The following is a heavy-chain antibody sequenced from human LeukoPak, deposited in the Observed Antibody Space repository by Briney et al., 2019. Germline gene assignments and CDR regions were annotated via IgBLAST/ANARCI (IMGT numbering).Heavy chain of an antibody. J-gene: IGHJ6*03. V-gene: IGHV3-74*01. Sequence: GGSLRLSCAASGFTFSSYWMHWVRQAPGKGLVWVSRINSDGSSTSYADSVKGRFTISRDNAKNTLYLQMNSLRAEDTAVYYCARDYVVPAARYYYYMDVWGKGTTVTVSS. CDR2: INSDGSST. CDR3: ARDYVVPAARYYYYMDV. D-gene: IGHD2-2*01. CDR1: GFTFSSYW.